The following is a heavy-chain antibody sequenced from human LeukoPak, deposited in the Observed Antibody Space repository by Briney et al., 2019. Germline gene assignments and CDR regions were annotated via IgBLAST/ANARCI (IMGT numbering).Heavy chain of an antibody. D-gene: IGHD7-27*01. J-gene: IGHJ4*02. CDR1: GYRFSDYW. V-gene: IGHV5-51*01. CDR2: IYPGNSDI. Sequence: GESLKISCKGSGYRFSDYWIGWVRQMPGKGLEWVAIIYPGNSDIKYSPSFQGQVTISADKSISTAYLQWSSLQASDPAMYYCVRGQLGFDYWGQGTLVTVSS. CDR3: VRGQLGFDY.